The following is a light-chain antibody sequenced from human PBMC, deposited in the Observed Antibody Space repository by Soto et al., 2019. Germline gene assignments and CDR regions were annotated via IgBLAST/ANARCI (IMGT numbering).Light chain of an antibody. J-gene: IGKJ1*01. CDR1: QSVSSN. Sequence: EIVMTQSPATLSVSPGERATLFCRASQSVSSNLAWYQQKPGQAPRLLIYGASTRATGIPARFSASGSGTEFTLTISSLQSEDFAVYYCQQYNNWPRTFGQGTNVDIK. V-gene: IGKV3-15*01. CDR3: QQYNNWPRT. CDR2: GAS.